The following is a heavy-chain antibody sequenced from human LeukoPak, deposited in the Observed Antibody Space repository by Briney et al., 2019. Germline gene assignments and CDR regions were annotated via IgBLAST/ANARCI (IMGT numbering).Heavy chain of an antibody. D-gene: IGHD4-17*01. CDR2: IWYDGSNK. V-gene: IGHV3-33*01. CDR1: GFTFSSYG. J-gene: IGHJ4*02. Sequence: GGSLRLSCAASGFTFSSYGMHWVRQAPGKGLEWVAVIWYDGSNKYYADSVKGRFTISRDNSKNTLYLQMNGLRAEDTAVYYCARDPKLYGGNSGTDYWGQGTLVTVSS. CDR3: ARDPKLYGGNSGTDY.